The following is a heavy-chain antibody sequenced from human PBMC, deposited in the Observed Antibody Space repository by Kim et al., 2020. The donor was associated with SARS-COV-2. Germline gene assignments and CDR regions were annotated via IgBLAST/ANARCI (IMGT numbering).Heavy chain of an antibody. J-gene: IGHJ4*02. CDR2: IYPGDSDT. Sequence: GESLKISCKGSGYSFTSYWIGWVRQMPGKGLEWMGIIYPGDSDTRYSPSFQGQVTISADKSISTAYLQWSSLKASDTAMYYCARHHQPAGGMYYDSSGYYPDYWGQGTLVTVSS. V-gene: IGHV5-51*01. D-gene: IGHD3-22*01. CDR1: GYSFTSYW. CDR3: ARHHQPAGGMYYDSSGYYPDY.